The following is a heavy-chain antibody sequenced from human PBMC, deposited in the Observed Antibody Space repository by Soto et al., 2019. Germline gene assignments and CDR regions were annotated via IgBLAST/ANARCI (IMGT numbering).Heavy chain of an antibody. D-gene: IGHD3-16*01. CDR2: IHYSGATP. CDR1: GYTFTNYY. Sequence: ASVKVSCKASGYTFTNYYMHWVRQAPGQGLEWMGVIHYSGATPTYAQKFQGRVTMARDTSTSTVYVELSSLTSEDTAVYFCARVPSPFDFYYAMDVWGQGTTVTVSS. J-gene: IGHJ6*02. V-gene: IGHV1-46*01. CDR3: ARVPSPFDFYYAMDV.